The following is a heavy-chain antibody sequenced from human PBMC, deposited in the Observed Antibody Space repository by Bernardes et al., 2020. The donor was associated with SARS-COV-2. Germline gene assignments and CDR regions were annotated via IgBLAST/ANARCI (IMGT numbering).Heavy chain of an antibody. Sequence: ASVPVSCNASGYTFTDYYIQWVRQTPGHGLEWMAWINPKSGDTNYAQKFQGWVTVTRDTSISTAYMEMSRVRLNDTAVYYCARTDYGDYNDVFDIWGQGTMVTISS. CDR3: ARTDYGDYNDVFDI. CDR2: INPKSGDT. V-gene: IGHV1-2*04. D-gene: IGHD4-17*01. CDR1: GYTFTDYY. J-gene: IGHJ3*02.